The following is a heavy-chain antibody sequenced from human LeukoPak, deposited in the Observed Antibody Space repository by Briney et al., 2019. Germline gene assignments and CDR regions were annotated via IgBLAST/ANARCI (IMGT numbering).Heavy chain of an antibody. D-gene: IGHD6-13*01. CDR3: ARHPGITAAGTGFDI. V-gene: IGHV4-39*01. Sequence: SETLPLTCTVSGGSISSSTYYWGWIRQPPGKGLEWIGSIYYSGRTYYNPSLKSRLTISVDTSKNQFSLKLNSVTAADTAVYYCARHPGITAAGTGFDIWGQGTMVTVSS. J-gene: IGHJ3*02. CDR2: IYYSGRT. CDR1: GGSISSSTYY.